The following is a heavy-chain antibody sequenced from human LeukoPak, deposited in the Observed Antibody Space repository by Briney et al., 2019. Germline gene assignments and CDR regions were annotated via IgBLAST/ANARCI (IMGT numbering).Heavy chain of an antibody. Sequence: GGSLRLSCTDSGFTISTYAMSWVRQAPGKGLEWVSAISGSGDRTHYVDSVKGRFTISRDNSKNTLYLQMNSLRAEDTAVYYCAKVAGTVLVWFGDDYWGQGTLVTVSS. V-gene: IGHV3-23*01. D-gene: IGHD3-10*01. CDR3: AKVAGTVLVWFGDDY. J-gene: IGHJ4*02. CDR1: GFTISTYA. CDR2: ISGSGDRT.